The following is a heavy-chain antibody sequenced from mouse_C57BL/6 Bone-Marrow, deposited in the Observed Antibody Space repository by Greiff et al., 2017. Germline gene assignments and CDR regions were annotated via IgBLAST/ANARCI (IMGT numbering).Heavy chain of an antibody. J-gene: IGHJ2*01. CDR2: IDPENGDT. CDR3: TTPLCNDEGY. CDR1: GFNIKDDY. V-gene: IGHV14-4*01. D-gene: IGHD6-5*01. Sequence: EVQLQQSGAELVRPGASVKLSCTASGFNIKDDYMHWVKQRPEQGLEWIGWIDPENGDTEYASKFQGKATITADTSSNTAYLPLSSLTSVDTAVYYCTTPLCNDEGYWGQGTTLTVSS.